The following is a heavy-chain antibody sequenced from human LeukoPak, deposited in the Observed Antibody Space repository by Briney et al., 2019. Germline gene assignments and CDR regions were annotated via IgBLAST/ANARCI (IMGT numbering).Heavy chain of an antibody. D-gene: IGHD3-10*01. CDR1: GGSISSYY. J-gene: IGHJ6*02. Sequence: SETLSLTCTVSGGSISSYYWSWIRQPPGKGLEWIGYISYSASTNYTPSLKNPVTISVDTSKSQFSLKLSSVTAADTAVYYCARLQVAGGLVYYYGMDVWGQGTTVTVSS. CDR2: ISYSAST. CDR3: ARLQVAGGLVYYYGMDV. V-gene: IGHV4-59*08.